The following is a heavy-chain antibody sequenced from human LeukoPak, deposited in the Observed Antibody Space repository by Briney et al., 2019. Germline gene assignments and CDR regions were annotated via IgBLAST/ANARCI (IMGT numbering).Heavy chain of an antibody. V-gene: IGHV1-2*02. CDR1: GYTFTGYY. D-gene: IGHD6-19*01. CDR3: ARVGSGWRPQNYFDY. CDR2: INPNSGGT. J-gene: IGHJ4*02. Sequence: ASVKVSCKASGYTFTGYYMHWVRQAPGQGLEWMGWINPNSGGTNYAQKFQGRVTMTRDTSISTAYMELSRLRSDDTAVYYCARVGSGWRPQNYFDYWGQGTLVTVSS.